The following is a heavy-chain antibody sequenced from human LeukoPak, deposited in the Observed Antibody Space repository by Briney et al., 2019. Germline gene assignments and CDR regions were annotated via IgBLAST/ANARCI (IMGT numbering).Heavy chain of an antibody. J-gene: IGHJ4*02. D-gene: IGHD2/OR15-2a*01. V-gene: IGHV3-48*03. CDR2: ISSSGSTI. CDR1: GFTFSSYA. Sequence: PGGSLRLSCAASGFTFSSYAMNWVRQAPGKGLEWVSYISSSGSTIYYADSVKGRFTISRDNAKNSLYLQMNSLRAEDTAVYYCARGVGNFRYYFDYWGQGTLVTVSS. CDR3: ARGVGNFRYYFDY.